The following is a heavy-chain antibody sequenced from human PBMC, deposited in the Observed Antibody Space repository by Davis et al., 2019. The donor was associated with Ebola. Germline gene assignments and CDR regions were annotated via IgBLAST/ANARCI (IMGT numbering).Heavy chain of an antibody. CDR2: INAGNGNT. J-gene: IGHJ6*03. D-gene: IGHD3-10*01. V-gene: IGHV1-3*01. Sequence: ASAKVSCKASGYTFTSYAMHWVRQAPGQRLEWMGWINAGNGNTKYSQKFQGRVTITRDTSASTAYMELSRLRSDDTAVYYCARSGHLWFGEFSHYMDVWGKGTTVTVSS. CDR3: ARSGHLWFGEFSHYMDV. CDR1: GYTFTSYA.